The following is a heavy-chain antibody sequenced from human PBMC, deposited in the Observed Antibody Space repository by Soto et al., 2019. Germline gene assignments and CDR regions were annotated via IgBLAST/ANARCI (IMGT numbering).Heavy chain of an antibody. Sequence: QVQLVQSGAEVKKPGASVKVSCKASGYTFTSSDINWVRQATGQGLEWLGWMNPNSGNTGYAQKFQGRITLTRSTYINTAYLELSSLSSDDSAVYYCARGASPWCQGTLVTVSS. CDR3: ARGASP. CDR1: GYTFTSSD. J-gene: IGHJ5*02. CDR2: MNPNSGNT. V-gene: IGHV1-8*01.